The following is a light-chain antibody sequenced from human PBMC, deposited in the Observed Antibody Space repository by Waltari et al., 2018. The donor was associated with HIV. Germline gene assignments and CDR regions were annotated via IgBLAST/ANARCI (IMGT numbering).Light chain of an antibody. CDR3: QHSHTAPWT. J-gene: IGKJ1*01. CDR2: AAS. Sequence: DLQMPQSPSSLSASVGDRAVVTIRTIQTITTYLYWYHQKPGTAPDHLIYAASTVQSGVPSRFSGSGSGTEFTLTINKLQPEDFATYYCQHSHTAPWTFGQGTTVDIK. V-gene: IGKV1-39*01. CDR1: QTITTY.